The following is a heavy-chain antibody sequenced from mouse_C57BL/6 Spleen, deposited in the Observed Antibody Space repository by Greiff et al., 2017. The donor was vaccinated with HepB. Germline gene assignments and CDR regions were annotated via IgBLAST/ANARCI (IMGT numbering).Heavy chain of an antibody. J-gene: IGHJ1*03. Sequence: QVQLQHSGPELVKPGASVKISCKASGYAFSSSWMNWVKQRPGKGLEWIGRIYPGDGDTNYNGKFKGKATLTADKSSSTAYMQLSSLTSEDSAVYFCARFYYGSSHWYFDVWGTGTTVTVSS. CDR3: ARFYYGSSHWYFDV. D-gene: IGHD1-1*01. CDR1: GYAFSSSW. CDR2: IYPGDGDT. V-gene: IGHV1-82*01.